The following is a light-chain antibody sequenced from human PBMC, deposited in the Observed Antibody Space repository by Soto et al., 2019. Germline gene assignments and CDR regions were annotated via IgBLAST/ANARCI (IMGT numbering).Light chain of an antibody. CDR2: GAS. CDR1: QSVSSSY. J-gene: IGKJ2*01. Sequence: EIVLTQSPGTLSLSPGERATLSCRASQSVSSSYLAWYQQKPGQAPRLLIYGASSRATGIPDRFSGSGSGTDFTLTMSRMEPEDFAVYYCQQYGSSFGQWTKLEIK. CDR3: QQYGSS. V-gene: IGKV3-20*01.